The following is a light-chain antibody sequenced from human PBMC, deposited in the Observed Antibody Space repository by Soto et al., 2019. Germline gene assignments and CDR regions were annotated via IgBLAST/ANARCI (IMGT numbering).Light chain of an antibody. CDR2: DAT. CDR1: KTGIKI. J-gene: IGLJ1*01. CDR3: QVWASTGEFLV. Sequence: SYELTHPPSVSVAPGQTAKITCGGDKTGIKIVHCYNQRPCQAPVAVVFDATERPSGIPVLISASRSGHTAPPTISRADAGDGADYYWQVWASTGEFLVFGSGTKGTVL. V-gene: IGLV3-21*02.